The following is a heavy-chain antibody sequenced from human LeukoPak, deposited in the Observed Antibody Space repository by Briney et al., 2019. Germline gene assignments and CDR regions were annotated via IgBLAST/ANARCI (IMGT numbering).Heavy chain of an antibody. J-gene: IGHJ4*02. CDR1: GFTFSSYA. D-gene: IGHD1-26*01. Sequence: PGGSLGLSCAASGFTFSSYAMSWVRQAPGKGLEWVSGISGSGGSTYHVDSVKGRFTISRDNAKNSLYLQMNSLRAEDTALYYCAKDIGYSGTEGHFDYWGQGTLVTVSS. CDR2: ISGSGGST. CDR3: AKDIGYSGTEGHFDY. V-gene: IGHV3-23*01.